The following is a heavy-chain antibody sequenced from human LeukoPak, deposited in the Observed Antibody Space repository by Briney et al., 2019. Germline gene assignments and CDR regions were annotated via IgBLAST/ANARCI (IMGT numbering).Heavy chain of an antibody. CDR1: GFTVSSNY. J-gene: IGHJ4*02. Sequence: GGSLRLSCAASGFTVSSNYMSWVRQAPGKGLEWVSVIYSGGSTYYADSVKGRFTISRDNSKNTLYLQMNSLRAEDTAVYYCARVPYHYDSSGHYFDYWGQGTLVTVSS. CDR2: IYSGGST. V-gene: IGHV3-53*01. D-gene: IGHD3-22*01. CDR3: ARVPYHYDSSGHYFDY.